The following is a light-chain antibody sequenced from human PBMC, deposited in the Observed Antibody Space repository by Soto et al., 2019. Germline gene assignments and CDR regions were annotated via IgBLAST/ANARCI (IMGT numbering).Light chain of an antibody. CDR3: QQYGSSLGVT. CDR1: QSVSSSY. Sequence: EIVLTQSPGTLSLSPGERATLSCXASQSVSSSYLAWYQQKPGQAPRLLIYGASSRATGIPDRFSGSGSGTDFTLTISRLEPEDFAVYYCQQYGSSLGVTFGGGTKVDIK. J-gene: IGKJ4*01. CDR2: GAS. V-gene: IGKV3-20*01.